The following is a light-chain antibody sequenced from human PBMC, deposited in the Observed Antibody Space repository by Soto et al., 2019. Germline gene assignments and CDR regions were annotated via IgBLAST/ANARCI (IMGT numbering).Light chain of an antibody. Sequence: EIVLTQSPATLSLSPGERDTISCRASQSISSYLAWYRQKPGQNHRILIYSEYRGATGFPARFSGSGSGTDFTLTIRSMQSEEFAVYYCQTYNNWQWTCGNWNKLAIK. CDR2: SEY. J-gene: IGKJ1*01. CDR1: QSISSY. CDR3: QTYNNWQWT. V-gene: IGKV3-15*01.